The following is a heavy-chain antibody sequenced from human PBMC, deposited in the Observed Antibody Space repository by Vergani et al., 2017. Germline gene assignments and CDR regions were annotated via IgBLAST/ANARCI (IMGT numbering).Heavy chain of an antibody. CDR3: ARDPGIVGATYYYYGMDV. CDR2: ITTSSTYI. V-gene: IGHV3-21*01. CDR1: GFTFRSYT. Sequence: EVQLVESGGGLVKPGGSLRLSCAASGFTFRSYTMNWVRQAPGKGLEWVSSITTSSTYIYYADSVKGRFTISRDNAKNSLYLQMNSLRAEDTAVYYCARDPGIVGATYYYYGMDVWGQGTTVTVSS. D-gene: IGHD1-26*01. J-gene: IGHJ6*02.